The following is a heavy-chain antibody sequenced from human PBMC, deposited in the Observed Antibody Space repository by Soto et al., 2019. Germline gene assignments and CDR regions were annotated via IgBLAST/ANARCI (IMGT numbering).Heavy chain of an antibody. Sequence: ASETLSLTCTVSGGSISSGGYYWSWIRQHPGKGLEWIGYIYYSGSTYYNPSLKSRATISVDTSKNQFSLKLSSVTAADTAVYYCARVHDRITIFGVAYNWFDPWGQGTLVTVSS. CDR1: GGSISSGGYY. CDR2: IYYSGST. CDR3: ARVHDRITIFGVAYNWFDP. J-gene: IGHJ5*02. D-gene: IGHD3-3*01. V-gene: IGHV4-31*03.